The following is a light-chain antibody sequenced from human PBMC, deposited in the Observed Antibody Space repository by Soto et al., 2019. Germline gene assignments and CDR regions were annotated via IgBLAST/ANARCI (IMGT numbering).Light chain of an antibody. J-gene: IGLJ1*01. CDR2: EVS. CDR1: SSNVGGYDN. Sequence: QSALTQPPSASGSPGQSVTISCTGTSSNVGGYDNVSWYQQHPGKAPKLILYEVSERPSGVPDSFSGSKSGNTASLTVSGLQAEDEADYYCSSYAGSNYCVFGTGTKLTAL. V-gene: IGLV2-8*01. CDR3: SSYAGSNYCV.